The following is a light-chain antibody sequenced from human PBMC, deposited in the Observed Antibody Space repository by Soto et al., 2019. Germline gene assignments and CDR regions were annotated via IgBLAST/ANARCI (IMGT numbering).Light chain of an antibody. V-gene: IGKV1-9*01. J-gene: IGKJ1*01. CDR3: QQYGGSPRT. Sequence: DIQLTQSPSFLSASVGDRVTITCRASRDISSYLAWYQQKPGKAPKLLIYDASTLQSGVPSRFRGSGSGTEFTLTISRLEPEDFALYYCQQYGGSPRTFGQGTKVEL. CDR2: DAS. CDR1: RDISSY.